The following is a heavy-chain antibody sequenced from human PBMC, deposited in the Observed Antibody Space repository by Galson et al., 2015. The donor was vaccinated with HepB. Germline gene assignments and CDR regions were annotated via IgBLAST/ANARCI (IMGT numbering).Heavy chain of an antibody. CDR2: IAPSDSYT. J-gene: IGHJ4*02. CDR3: ARSGIAAAGTDY. V-gene: IGHV5-10-1*01. D-gene: IGHD6-13*01. Sequence: QSGAEVKKPGESLRISCKGSGSSFTSYWISWVRQMPGKGLEWMGRIAPSDSYTNYSPSFQGHVTISADKSISTAYLQWSSLKASDTAMYYCARSGIAAAGTDYWGQGTLVTVSS. CDR1: GSSFTSYW.